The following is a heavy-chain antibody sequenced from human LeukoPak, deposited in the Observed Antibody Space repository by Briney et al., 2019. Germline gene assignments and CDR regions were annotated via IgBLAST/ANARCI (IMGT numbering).Heavy chain of an antibody. CDR3: ARDPYDSSGYGAFDI. V-gene: IGHV3-7*01. CDR1: GFTFSNYW. J-gene: IGHJ3*02. D-gene: IGHD3-22*01. CDR2: IHQDGSEK. Sequence: PGGSLRLSCAASGFTFSNYWMSWVRQAPGKGLEWVANIHQDGSEKYYVDSVKGRFTISRDNAKNSLYLQMNSLRAEDTAVYYCARDPYDSSGYGAFDIWGQGTMVTVSS.